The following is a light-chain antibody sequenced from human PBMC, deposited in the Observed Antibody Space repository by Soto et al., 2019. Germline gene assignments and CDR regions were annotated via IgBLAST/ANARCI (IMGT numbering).Light chain of an antibody. CDR3: QEYNSDSIT. Sequence: DIQLTQSPSSVSASVGDRVTITCRASQGLSSWLAWYQYKPGKAPNLLIFAASSLQTGVPSRFSGSGFGTEFTLTINGLQPDDSATYYCQEYNSDSITFGQGTRLEIK. CDR1: QGLSSW. V-gene: IGKV1-12*01. CDR2: AAS. J-gene: IGKJ5*01.